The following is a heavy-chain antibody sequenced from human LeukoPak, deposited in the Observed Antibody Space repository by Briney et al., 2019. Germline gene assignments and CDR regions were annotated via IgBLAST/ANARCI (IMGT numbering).Heavy chain of an antibody. Sequence: GASVKVSCKASGYTFTSYGISWVRQAPGQGLEWMGWISAYNGNTNYAQKLQGRVTMTTDTSTSTAYMELRSLRSEDTAVYYCANPRYDSSGYYYVDWGQGTLVTVSS. V-gene: IGHV1-18*01. CDR1: GYTFTSYG. D-gene: IGHD3-22*01. CDR2: ISAYNGNT. J-gene: IGHJ4*02. CDR3: ANPRYDSSGYYYVD.